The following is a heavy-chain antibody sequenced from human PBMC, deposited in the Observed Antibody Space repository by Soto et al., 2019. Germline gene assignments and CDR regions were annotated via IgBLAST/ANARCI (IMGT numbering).Heavy chain of an antibody. CDR1: GFTFSSYA. CDR3: AKGYNSGWSFFDY. J-gene: IGHJ4*02. V-gene: IGHV3-23*01. CDR2: ISGSGGST. D-gene: IGHD6-19*01. Sequence: GVSLRLSCAASGFTFSSYAMSWVRQAPGKGLEWVSAISGSGGSTYYADSVKGRFTISRDNSKNTVYLQMNSLRAEDTALYYCAKGYNSGWSFFDYWGQGTLVTVSS.